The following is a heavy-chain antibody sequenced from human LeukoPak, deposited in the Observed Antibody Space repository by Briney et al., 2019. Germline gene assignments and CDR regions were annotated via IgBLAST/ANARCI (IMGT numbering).Heavy chain of an antibody. CDR3: VKESEVTMVRGVPYFDY. Sequence: GGSLRLSCSASGFTFSSYAMHWVRQAPGKGLEYVSAISSNGGSTYYADSVKGRFTISRDNSKNTLCLQMSSLRAEDTAVYYCVKESEVTMVRGVPYFDYWGQGTLVTVSS. CDR1: GFTFSSYA. J-gene: IGHJ4*02. CDR2: ISSNGGST. V-gene: IGHV3-64D*06. D-gene: IGHD3-10*01.